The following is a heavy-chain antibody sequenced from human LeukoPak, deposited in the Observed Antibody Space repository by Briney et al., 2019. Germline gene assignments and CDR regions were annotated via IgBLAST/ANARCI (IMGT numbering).Heavy chain of an antibody. J-gene: IGHJ4*02. D-gene: IGHD6-19*01. Sequence: GSLKLSCAASGFSFSSYSMSWVRQAPGKGLEWVSSISGSGDNTYYAESVKGRFTISRDNSKNTLFLQMNSLRAEDTAVFYCAKRSGYTTGWFFDFWGQGTLVTVSS. V-gene: IGHV3-23*01. CDR2: ISGSGDNT. CDR3: AKRSGYTTGWFFDF. CDR1: GFSFSSYS.